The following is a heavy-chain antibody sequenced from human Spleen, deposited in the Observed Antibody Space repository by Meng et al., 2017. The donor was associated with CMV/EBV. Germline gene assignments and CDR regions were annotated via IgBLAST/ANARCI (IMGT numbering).Heavy chain of an antibody. CDR1: GLTFSSYA. V-gene: IGHV3-23*01. Sequence: GESLKISCAASGLTFSSYAMNWVRQAPGKGLEWVSHISGSGGSTYYADSVKGRFTISRDNSKNTLYLQMNSLRAEDTAVYYCAKDQAGYDFWSGEDYWGQGTLVTVSS. D-gene: IGHD3-3*01. J-gene: IGHJ4*02. CDR3: AKDQAGYDFWSGEDY. CDR2: ISGSGGST.